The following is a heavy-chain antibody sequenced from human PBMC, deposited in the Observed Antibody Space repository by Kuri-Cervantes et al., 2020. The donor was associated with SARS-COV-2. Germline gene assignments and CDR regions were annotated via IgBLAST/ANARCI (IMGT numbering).Heavy chain of an antibody. V-gene: IGHV4-34*01. CDR2: INHSGST. D-gene: IGHD3-10*01. CDR3: ARVLNSVSYPYRGNWFDP. J-gene: IGHJ5*02. CDR1: GGSFSGYY. Sequence: GSLRLSCAVYGGSFSGYYWSWIRQPPGKGLEWIGEINHSGSTNYNPSLKSRVTISVDTSKNQFSLKLSSVTAADTAVYYCARVLNSVSYPYRGNWFDPWGQGTLVTVSS.